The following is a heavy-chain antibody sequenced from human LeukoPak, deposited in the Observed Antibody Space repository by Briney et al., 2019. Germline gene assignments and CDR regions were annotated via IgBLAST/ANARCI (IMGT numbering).Heavy chain of an antibody. Sequence: PGGSLRLSCAASGFTFSSYWMHWVRQSPGKGLVWVSSISGGSTYYADSRKGRFTISRDNSKNTLHLQMNSLRAEDTAVYYCARHLSGITGYTYGREIDYWGQGTLLTFSS. V-gene: IGHV3-38-3*01. CDR2: ISGGST. CDR3: ARHLSGITGYTYGREIDY. J-gene: IGHJ4*02. CDR1: GFTFSSYW. D-gene: IGHD5-18*01.